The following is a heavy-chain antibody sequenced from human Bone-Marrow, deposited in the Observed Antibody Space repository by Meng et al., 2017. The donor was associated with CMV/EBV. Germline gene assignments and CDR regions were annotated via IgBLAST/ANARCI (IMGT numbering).Heavy chain of an antibody. CDR2: IKKDGSET. CDR3: AKDLVVVPAARKNNWFDP. V-gene: IGHV3-7*03. J-gene: IGHJ5*02. Sequence: GGSLRLSCAASGFTFNNYWMTWVRQAPGKGLEWVANIKKDGSETYYLGSLRGRFTISRDNTKNSLYLQMNSLRAEDTAVYYCAKDLVVVPAARKNNWFDPWGQGTLVTVSS. CDR1: GFTFNNYW. D-gene: IGHD2-2*01.